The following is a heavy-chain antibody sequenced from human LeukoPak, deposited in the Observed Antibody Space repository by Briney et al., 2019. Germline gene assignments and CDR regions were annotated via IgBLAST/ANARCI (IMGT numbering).Heavy chain of an antibody. D-gene: IGHD5-18*01. Sequence: GGSLRLSCAASGFTFSSYAMSWVRQAPGKGLEWVSAISGSGGSTYYEDSVKGRFTISRDNSKNTLYLQMNSLRAEDTAVYYCAKDMGRYSYGREDWGQGTLVTVSS. CDR2: ISGSGGST. CDR3: AKDMGRYSYGRED. J-gene: IGHJ4*02. V-gene: IGHV3-23*01. CDR1: GFTFSSYA.